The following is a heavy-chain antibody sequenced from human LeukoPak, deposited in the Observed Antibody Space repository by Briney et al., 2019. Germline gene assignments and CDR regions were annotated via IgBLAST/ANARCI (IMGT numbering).Heavy chain of an antibody. D-gene: IGHD2-15*01. CDR1: GFTFSSYS. CDR3: ARDDGSYYFDY. Sequence: GGSLRLSCAAPGFTFSSYSMNWVRQAPGKGLEWVSSISSSSSYIYYADSVKGRFTISRDDAKNSLYLQMNSLRAEDTAVYYCARDDGSYYFDYWGQGTLVTVSS. J-gene: IGHJ4*02. CDR2: ISSSSSYI. V-gene: IGHV3-21*01.